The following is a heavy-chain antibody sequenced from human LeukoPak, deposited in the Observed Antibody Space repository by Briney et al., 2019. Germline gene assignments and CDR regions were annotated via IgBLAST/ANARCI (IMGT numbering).Heavy chain of an antibody. CDR2: IYYSGST. CDR3: AREEMGYCSGGSCPTFDY. D-gene: IGHD2-15*01. J-gene: IGHJ4*02. Sequence: SETLSLTCTVSGGSISSSSYYWGWIRQPPGKGLEWIGSIYYSGSTYYNPSLKSRVTISVDTSKNQFSLKLSSVTAADTAVYYCAREEMGYCSGGSCPTFDYWGQGTLVTVSS. V-gene: IGHV4-39*07. CDR1: GGSISSSSYY.